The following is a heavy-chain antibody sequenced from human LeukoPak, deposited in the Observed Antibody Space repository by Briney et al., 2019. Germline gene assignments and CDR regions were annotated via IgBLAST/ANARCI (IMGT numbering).Heavy chain of an antibody. J-gene: IGHJ4*02. CDR3: ARSGLYSSSWYLNY. V-gene: IGHV3-7*01. Sequence: GGSLRLSCAASGFTFSSYWTNWVRQAPGKGLEWVANIKQDGSEKYYVDSVKGRFTISRDNAKNSLYLQMNSLRAEDTALYYCARSGLYSSSWYLNYWGQGTLVSVSS. CDR2: IKQDGSEK. CDR1: GFTFSSYW. D-gene: IGHD6-13*01.